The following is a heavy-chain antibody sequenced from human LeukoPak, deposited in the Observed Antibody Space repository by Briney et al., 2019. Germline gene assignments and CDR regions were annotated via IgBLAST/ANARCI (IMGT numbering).Heavy chain of an antibody. D-gene: IGHD1-26*01. J-gene: IGHJ4*02. CDR2: INAGNGNT. V-gene: IGHV1-3*01. CDR1: GYTFTGYY. CDR3: ARGVGATDGIDY. Sequence: ASVKVSCKASGYTFTGYYMHWVRQASGQRLEWMGWINAGNGNTKYSQKFQGRVTITRDTSASTAYMELSSLRSEDTAVYYCARGVGATDGIDYRGQGTLVTVSS.